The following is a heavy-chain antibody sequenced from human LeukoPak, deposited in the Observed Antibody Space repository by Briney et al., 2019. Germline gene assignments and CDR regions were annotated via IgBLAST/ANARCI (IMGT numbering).Heavy chain of an antibody. V-gene: IGHV1-18*01. CDR1: GYTFTRYD. CDR3: AREAANGVYFDY. J-gene: IGHJ4*02. Sequence: ASVKVSCKASGYTFTRYDINWVRQAPGQGLEWMGWISAYNGNANYAQNLQGRVTTTTDTSTSTAYMEVRSLTSEDTAVYYCAREAANGVYFDYWGQGTLVTVSS. D-gene: IGHD2-8*01. CDR2: ISAYNGNA.